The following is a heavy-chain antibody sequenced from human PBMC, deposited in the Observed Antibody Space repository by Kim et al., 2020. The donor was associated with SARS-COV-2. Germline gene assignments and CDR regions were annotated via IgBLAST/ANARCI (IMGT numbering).Heavy chain of an antibody. D-gene: IGHD3-22*01. CDR2: IISIFGTA. J-gene: IGHJ3*02. CDR3: ARDTGDSSGSTFPPAFDI. V-gene: IGHV1-69*13. Sequence: SVKVSCKASGGTFSSYAISWVRQAPGQGLEWMGGIISIFGTANYAQKFQGRVTITADESTSTAYMELSSLRSEDTAVYYCARDTGDSSGSTFPPAFDIWGQGTMVTVSS. CDR1: GGTFSSYA.